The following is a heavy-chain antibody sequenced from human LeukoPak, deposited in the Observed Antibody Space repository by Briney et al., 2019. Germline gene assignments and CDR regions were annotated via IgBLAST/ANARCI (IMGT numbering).Heavy chain of an antibody. CDR3: ARGGASSEWFDP. V-gene: IGHV4-59*01. CDR1: GDSISGYY. D-gene: IGHD6-25*01. J-gene: IGHJ5*02. CDR2: IHSSGTT. Sequence: PSETLSLTCTVSGDSISGYYWSWIRQPPGKGLEWIAFIHSSGTTNYTPSLKSRVSISVDTSNNQFSLNVNSVTAADTAVYYCARGGASSEWFDPWGQGTLVTVSS.